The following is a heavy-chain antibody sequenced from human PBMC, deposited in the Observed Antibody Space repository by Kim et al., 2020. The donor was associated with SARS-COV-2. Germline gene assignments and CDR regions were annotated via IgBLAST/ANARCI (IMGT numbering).Heavy chain of an antibody. CDR2: ISYSGST. D-gene: IGHD2-2*02. J-gene: IGHJ4*02. CDR1: GGSTSSPGYY. V-gene: IGHV4-39*01. Sequence: WETLSLTCRVFGGSTSSPGYYWGWIRQPPGKGLEWIGTISYSGSTYFYNPSLKSRVTISVDTSRNQFSLKRSSVTAADTAVYYCARLPYTSRIDSWGQGTLVTVSS. CDR3: ARLPYTSRIDS.